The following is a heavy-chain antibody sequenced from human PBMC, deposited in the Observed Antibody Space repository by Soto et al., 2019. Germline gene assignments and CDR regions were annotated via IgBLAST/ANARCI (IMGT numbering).Heavy chain of an antibody. CDR2: INHSGST. J-gene: IGHJ6*02. Sequence: PLETLSLTCAVYGGSFSGYYWSWIRQPPGKGLEWIGEINHSGSTNYNPSLKSRVTISLDMSKNQFSLKLSSVTAADTAVYYCARGPPWNTSGWYVLDYYSYGMDVWGQGTTVTVSS. CDR3: ARGPPWNTSGWYVLDYYSYGMDV. V-gene: IGHV4-34*01. CDR1: GGSFSGYY. D-gene: IGHD6-19*01.